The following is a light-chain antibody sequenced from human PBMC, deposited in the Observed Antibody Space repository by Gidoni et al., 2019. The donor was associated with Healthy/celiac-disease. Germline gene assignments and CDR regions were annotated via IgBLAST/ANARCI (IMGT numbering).Light chain of an antibody. CDR2: DAS. J-gene: IGKJ4*01. CDR1: QSISSY. V-gene: IGKV3-11*01. CDR3: QQRSNWPLT. Sequence: EIVLTQSPATLSLSLGERPPLSCRASQSISSYLAWYQQTPGQAPRLLIYDASNRATGIPARFSGSGSGTDFTLTISSLEPEDFAVYYCQQRSNWPLTFGGGTKVEIK.